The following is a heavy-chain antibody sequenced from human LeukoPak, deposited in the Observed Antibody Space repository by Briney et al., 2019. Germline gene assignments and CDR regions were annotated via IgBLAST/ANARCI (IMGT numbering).Heavy chain of an antibody. CDR3: ARDFWTNIVVVTAT. Sequence: GGSLRLSCAASGFTFSSYEMNWVRQAPGRGLEWVSYISSSGSTIYYADSVKGRFTISRDNAKNSLYLQMNSLRAEDTAVYYCARDFWTNIVVVTATWGQGTLVTVSS. V-gene: IGHV3-48*03. CDR1: GFTFSSYE. J-gene: IGHJ5*02. D-gene: IGHD2-21*02. CDR2: ISSSGSTI.